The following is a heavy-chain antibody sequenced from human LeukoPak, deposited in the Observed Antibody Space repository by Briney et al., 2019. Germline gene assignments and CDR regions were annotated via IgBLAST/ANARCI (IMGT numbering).Heavy chain of an antibody. CDR2: IIPIFGTA. J-gene: IGHJ4*02. D-gene: IGHD5-18*01. CDR3: ASVDTAMVTFDY. V-gene: IGHV1-69*13. Sequence: ASVKVSCKASGGTFSSYAISWVRQAPGQGLVWMGGIIPIFGTANYAQKFQGRVTITADESTSTAYMELSSLRSEDTAVYYCASVDTAMVTFDYWGQGTLVTVSS. CDR1: GGTFSSYA.